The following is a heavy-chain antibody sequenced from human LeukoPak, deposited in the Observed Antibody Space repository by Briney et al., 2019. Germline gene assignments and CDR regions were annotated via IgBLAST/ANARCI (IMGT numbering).Heavy chain of an antibody. D-gene: IGHD1-26*01. CDR2: IWYDGSNE. CDR3: ARSVGATTDWFDP. V-gene: IGHV3-33*01. CDR1: GFTFSSYG. Sequence: GGSLRLSCAASGFTFSSYGMYWVRQAPGKGLEWVAVIWYDGSNEYYGDSVRGRFTISRDNSKNMLYLEMNSLRGEDTAVYYCARSVGATTDWFDPWGQGTQVIVSS. J-gene: IGHJ5*02.